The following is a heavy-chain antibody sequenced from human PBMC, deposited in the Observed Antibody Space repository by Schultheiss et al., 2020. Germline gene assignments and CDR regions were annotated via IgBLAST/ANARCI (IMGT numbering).Heavy chain of an antibody. D-gene: IGHD1-26*01. CDR1: GGSISSSNW. CDR3: ARDREEAFDY. V-gene: IGHV4-4*02. Sequence: SETLSLTCAVSGGSISSSNWWSWVRQPPGKGLEWIGYIYYSGSTYYNPSLKSRVTISVDTSKNQFSLKLSSVTAADTAVYYCARDREEAFDYWCQGTLVTVSS. J-gene: IGHJ4*02. CDR2: IYYSGST.